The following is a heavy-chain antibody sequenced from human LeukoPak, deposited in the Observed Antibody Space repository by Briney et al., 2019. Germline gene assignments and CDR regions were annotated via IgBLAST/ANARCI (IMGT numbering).Heavy chain of an antibody. J-gene: IGHJ4*02. Sequence: PGGSLRLSCAASGFTFSDYYMSWIRQAPGKGLEWLSYISSSGGAIYYADSVMGRFTISRDNAKNSMYLQMNSLRAEDTAVYYCASVDTGMIDYWGQGTLVTVSS. CDR3: ASVDTGMIDY. CDR1: GFTFSDYY. V-gene: IGHV3-11*04. CDR2: ISSSGGAI. D-gene: IGHD5-18*01.